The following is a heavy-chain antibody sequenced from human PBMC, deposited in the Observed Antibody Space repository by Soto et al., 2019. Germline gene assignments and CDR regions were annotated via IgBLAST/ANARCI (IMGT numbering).Heavy chain of an antibody. D-gene: IGHD5-12*01. Sequence: SETLSLTCAVYGGSFSGYYWSWIRQPPGKGLEWIGEINHSGSTNYNPSLKSRVTISVDTSKNQFSLKLSSVTAADTAVYYCARAEGGYSGYDLGTIYYYYGMDVWGQGTTVTVSS. V-gene: IGHV4-34*01. CDR1: GGSFSGYY. CDR2: INHSGST. J-gene: IGHJ6*02. CDR3: ARAEGGYSGYDLGTIYYYYGMDV.